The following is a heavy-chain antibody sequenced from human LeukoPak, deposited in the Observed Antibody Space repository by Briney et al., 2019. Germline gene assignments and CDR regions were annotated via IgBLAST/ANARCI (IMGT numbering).Heavy chain of an antibody. V-gene: IGHV3-30-3*01. CDR1: GFTFSSYA. Sequence: QPGGSLRLSCAASGFTFSSYAMHWVRQAPGKGLEWVAVISYDGSNKYYADSVKGRFTISRDNSKNTLYLQMNSLRAEDTAVYYCARAAPYYDYVWGSYRQTPLVYWGQGTLVTVSS. CDR3: ARAAPYYDYVWGSYRQTPLVY. J-gene: IGHJ4*02. CDR2: ISYDGSNK. D-gene: IGHD3-16*02.